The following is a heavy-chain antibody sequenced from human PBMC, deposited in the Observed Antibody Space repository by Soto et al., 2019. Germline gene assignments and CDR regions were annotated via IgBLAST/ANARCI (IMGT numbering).Heavy chain of an antibody. V-gene: IGHV3-15*07. J-gene: IGHJ5*02. CDR2: SKSKTSDGTT. CDR3: STNYYDSSGYDNWFDP. CDR1: WFTFNNVW. Sequence: GGSLRLSCAASWFTFNNVWLNWVPQAPGKGLEWVGSSKSKTSDGTTDGTATVNGRFTISRDDSKNTLYLQMNSLKTEDTAVYYCSTNYYDSSGYDNWFDPWGQGTLVTVSS. D-gene: IGHD3-22*01.